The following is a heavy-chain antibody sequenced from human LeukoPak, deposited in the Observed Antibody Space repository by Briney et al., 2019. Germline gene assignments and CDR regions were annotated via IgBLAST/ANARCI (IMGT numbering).Heavy chain of an antibody. CDR2: ISAYNGNT. J-gene: IGHJ6*03. CDR3: ARVGITMVRGVPPDYYYYYMDV. D-gene: IGHD3-10*01. V-gene: IGHV1-18*01. Sequence: ASVKVSCKASGYTFTSYGISWVRQAPGQGLEWMGWISAYNGNTNYAQKLQGRVTMTTDTSTSTAYMELRSLRSDDTAVYYCARVGITMVRGVPPDYYYYYMDVWGKGTTVTVSS. CDR1: GYTFTSYG.